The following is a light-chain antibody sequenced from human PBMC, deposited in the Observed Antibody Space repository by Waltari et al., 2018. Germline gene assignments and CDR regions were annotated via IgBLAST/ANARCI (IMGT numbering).Light chain of an antibody. Sequence: ETVMTQSPATLSVSPGGRATLSCRASQSLGTNLAWYQQKPGQAPRPLIYGASSRATGVPARFSGSGSGTDFTLTISSLQSEDFVVYYCQQYNNWPLYTFGQGTKLEI. V-gene: IGKV3-15*01. J-gene: IGKJ2*01. CDR1: QSLGTN. CDR3: QQYNNWPLYT. CDR2: GAS.